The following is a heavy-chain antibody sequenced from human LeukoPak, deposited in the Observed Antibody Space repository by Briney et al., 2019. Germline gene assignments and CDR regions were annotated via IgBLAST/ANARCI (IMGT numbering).Heavy chain of an antibody. J-gene: IGHJ3*01. D-gene: IGHD3-22*01. CDR1: GGSISSTGYC. V-gene: IGHV4-39*01. CDR2: IYYSGST. Sequence: SETLSLTCAVSGGSISSTGYCWAWIRQPPGKGLEWIGTIYYSGSTYHNTSLKSRITMSVDTFRNQFSLKLSSVDAADTAVYYCAKAGVRYFDSSGLYAFDFWGRGTTVTVSS. CDR3: AKAGVRYFDSSGLYAFDF.